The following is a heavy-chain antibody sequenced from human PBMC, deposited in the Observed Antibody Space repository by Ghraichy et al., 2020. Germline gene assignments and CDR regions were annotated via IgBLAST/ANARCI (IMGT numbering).Heavy chain of an antibody. CDR1: GFIFEMYG. J-gene: IGHJ4*02. CDR2: ISDDGRNT. D-gene: IGHD3-3*01. CDR3: AKNIRVVSLLDS. Sequence: GGSLRLSCAASGFIFEMYGMTWVRQAPGKGLEWVSGISDDGRNTYYTNSVKGRFTISRDNSKNTLFLHMRDLRAEDTAIYYCAKNIRVVSLLDSWGPGTLVSVSS. V-gene: IGHV3-23*01.